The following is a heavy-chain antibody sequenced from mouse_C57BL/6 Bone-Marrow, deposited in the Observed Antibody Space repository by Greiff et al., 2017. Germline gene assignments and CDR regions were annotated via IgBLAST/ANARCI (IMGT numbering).Heavy chain of an antibody. CDR2: IYPGGGYT. D-gene: IGHD1-1*01. Sequence: QVQLQQSGAELVRPGTSVKMSCKASGYTFTNYWIGWAKQRPGHGLEWIGDIYPGGGYTNYNEKFKGKATITADTSSNTAYLQLSSLTSEDTAVYYCTTVLYPYYFDYWGQGTTLTVSS. CDR1: GYTFTNYW. V-gene: IGHV1-63*01. CDR3: TTVLYPYYFDY. J-gene: IGHJ2*01.